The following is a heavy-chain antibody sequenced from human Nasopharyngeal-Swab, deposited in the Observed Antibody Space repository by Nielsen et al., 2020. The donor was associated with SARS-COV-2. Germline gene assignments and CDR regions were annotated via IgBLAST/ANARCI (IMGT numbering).Heavy chain of an antibody. J-gene: IGHJ4*02. CDR1: PPPFPRYY. CDR2: INPNSGGT. Sequence: ASVKVSCKAPPPPFPRYYMHWVRQAPGQGLEWMGWINPNSGGTNYAQKFQGWVTMTRDTSISTAYMELSRLRSDDTAVYYCARGGISLLDLSYWGQGTLVTVSS. D-gene: IGHD2-15*01. CDR3: ARGGISLLDLSY. V-gene: IGHV1-2*04.